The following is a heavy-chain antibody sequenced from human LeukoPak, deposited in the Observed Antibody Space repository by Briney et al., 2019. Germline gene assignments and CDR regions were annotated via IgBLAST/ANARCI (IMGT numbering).Heavy chain of an antibody. Sequence: SCKASGYTFTSYGISWVRQAPGKGLEWVGFIRSKAYGGTTEYAASVKGRFTISRDDSKSIAYLQMNSLKTEDTAVYYCTRSLYYYDSSGYYAPGYWGQGTLVTVSS. CDR1: GYTFTSYG. V-gene: IGHV3-49*04. J-gene: IGHJ4*02. CDR2: IRSKAYGGTT. D-gene: IGHD3-22*01. CDR3: TRSLYYYDSSGYYAPGY.